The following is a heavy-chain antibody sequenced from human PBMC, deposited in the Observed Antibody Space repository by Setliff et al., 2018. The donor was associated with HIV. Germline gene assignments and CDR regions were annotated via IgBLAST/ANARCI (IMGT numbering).Heavy chain of an antibody. Sequence: PSEPLSLTCAVSGDSISSSNWWNWVRQPPGKGLEWIGEIHHGGTTNYNPSLKSRLSILLDKSNNQLSLKVTSVTAADTAVYYCARDTNYGDDIWAFDMWGQGTKVTVSS. CDR1: GDSISSSNW. CDR3: ARDTNYGDDIWAFDM. V-gene: IGHV4-4*02. CDR2: IHHGGTT. D-gene: IGHD4-17*01. J-gene: IGHJ3*02.